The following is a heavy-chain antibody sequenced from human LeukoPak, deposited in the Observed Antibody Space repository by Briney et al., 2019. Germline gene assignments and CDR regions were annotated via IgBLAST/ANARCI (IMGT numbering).Heavy chain of an antibody. D-gene: IGHD3-10*01. CDR3: ASSPYYFGSGSDYRALDY. CDR1: GFTFSSYA. CDR2: VSHDGRSK. Sequence: PGGSLRLSCAASGFTFSSYAMHWVRQAPGKGLEWVAVVSHDGRSKNYADSVKGRFTISRDNSKSTLYLQMNSLRAEDTAVYYCASSPYYFGSGSDYRALDYWGQGTLVTVSS. V-gene: IGHV3-30*04. J-gene: IGHJ4*02.